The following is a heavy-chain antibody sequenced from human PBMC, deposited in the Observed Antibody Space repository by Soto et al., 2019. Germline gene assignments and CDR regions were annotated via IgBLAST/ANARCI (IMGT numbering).Heavy chain of an antibody. Sequence: SETLSLTCTVSGGSISSYYWSWIRQPPGKGLEWIGYIYYSGSTNYNPSLKSGVTISVDTSKNQFSLKLSSVTAADTAVYYCARKAGITGTTGRGYYYYMDVWGKGTTVTVSS. CDR2: IYYSGST. V-gene: IGHV4-59*12. J-gene: IGHJ6*03. CDR1: GGSISSYY. CDR3: ARKAGITGTTGRGYYYYMDV. D-gene: IGHD1-7*01.